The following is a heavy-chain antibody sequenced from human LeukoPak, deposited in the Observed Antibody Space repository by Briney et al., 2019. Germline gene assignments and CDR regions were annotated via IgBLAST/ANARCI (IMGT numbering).Heavy chain of an antibody. Sequence: SVKASCKTSGGTFISYAISWVRQAPGQGLEWMGGIIPIFGTANYAQKFQGRVTITADESTSTAYMELSSLRSEDTAVYYCARDTPLWESSAQYPHYYYYYGMDVWGQGTTVTVSS. CDR3: ARDTPLWESSAQYPHYYYYYGMDV. D-gene: IGHD1-26*01. CDR1: GGTFISYA. V-gene: IGHV1-69*01. CDR2: IIPIFGTA. J-gene: IGHJ6*02.